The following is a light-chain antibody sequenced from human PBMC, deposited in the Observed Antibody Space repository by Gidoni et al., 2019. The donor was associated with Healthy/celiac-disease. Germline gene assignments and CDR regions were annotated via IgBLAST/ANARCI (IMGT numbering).Light chain of an antibody. CDR3: QQRSNWPPFT. CDR2: DAS. J-gene: IGKJ3*01. Sequence: ELVLTQSPAPLSLSPGERATLSCRASQSVSSYLAWYQQKPGQAPRLLIYDASNRATGIQARCSGSGSGTDFTLTISSLEPEEFAVYYCQQRSNWPPFTFGPGTKVDIK. V-gene: IGKV3-11*01. CDR1: QSVSSY.